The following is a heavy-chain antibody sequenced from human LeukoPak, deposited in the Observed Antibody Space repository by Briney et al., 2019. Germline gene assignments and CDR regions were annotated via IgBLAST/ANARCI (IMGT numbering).Heavy chain of an antibody. CDR1: GYTFTSYY. D-gene: IGHD3-22*01. CDR2: ISAYNGNT. CDR3: ARARITMIVVAYYFVY. V-gene: IGHV1-18*04. J-gene: IGHJ4*02. Sequence: ASVKVSCKASGYTFTSYYMHWVRQAPGQGLEWMGWISAYNGNTNYAQKLQGRVTMTTDTSTSTAYMELRSLRSDDTAVYYCARARITMIVVAYYFVYWGQGTLVTVSS.